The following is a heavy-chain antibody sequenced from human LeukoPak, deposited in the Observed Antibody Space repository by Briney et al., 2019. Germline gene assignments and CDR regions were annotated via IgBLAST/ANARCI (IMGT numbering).Heavy chain of an antibody. CDR1: GFTFSYFY. Sequence: PGGSLRLSCAASGFTFSYFYMTWIRQAPGKGLEWVSYISSSGSTIYYADSVKGRFTISRDNAKNSLYLQMNSLRAEDTAVYYCARAKPKNMVRGLIMRRESRYYFDYWGQGTLVTVSS. CDR3: ARAKPKNMVRGLIMRRESRYYFDY. CDR2: ISSSGSTI. J-gene: IGHJ4*02. D-gene: IGHD3-10*01. V-gene: IGHV3-11*01.